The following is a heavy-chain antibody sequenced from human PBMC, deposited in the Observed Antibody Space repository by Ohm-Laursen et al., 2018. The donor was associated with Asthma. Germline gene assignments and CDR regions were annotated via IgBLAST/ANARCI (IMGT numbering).Heavy chain of an antibody. V-gene: IGHV3-30-3*01. J-gene: IGHJ6*02. CDR1: GFTFSSYA. CDR3: ARDISPTRYCSGGSCYSTTYYYYYGMDV. Sequence: SLRLSCAASGFTFSSYAMHWVRQAPGKGLEWVAVISYDGSNKYYADSVKGRFTISRDNSKNTLYLQMNSLRAEDTAVYYCARDISPTRYCSGGSCYSTTYYYYYGMDVWGQGTTVTVSS. CDR2: ISYDGSNK. D-gene: IGHD2-15*01.